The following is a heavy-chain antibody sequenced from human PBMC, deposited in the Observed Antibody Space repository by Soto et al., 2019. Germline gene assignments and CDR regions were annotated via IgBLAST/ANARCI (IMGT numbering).Heavy chain of an antibody. J-gene: IGHJ5*02. CDR3: ARIRRNFGAPPQFDP. CDR2: IYHSGST. CDR1: GYSISSGYY. V-gene: IGHV4-38-2*01. Sequence: SETLSLTCAVSGYSISSGYYWGWIRQPPGKGLEWIGSIYHSGSTYYNPSPKSRVTISVDTSKNQFSLKLSSVTAADTAVYYGARIRRNFGAPPQFDPWGQGTLVTVSS. D-gene: IGHD3-10*01.